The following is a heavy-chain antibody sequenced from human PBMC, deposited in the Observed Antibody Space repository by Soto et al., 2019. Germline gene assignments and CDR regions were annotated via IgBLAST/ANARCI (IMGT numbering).Heavy chain of an antibody. CDR3: AREIGYSSTWPSY. J-gene: IGHJ4*02. CDR1: GFSLSSYG. D-gene: IGHD6-13*01. Sequence: GSLRLSCAASGFSLSSYGMHWVRQAPGKGLEWVAVIGFDGNNDYYADSVKGRFTVSRDNSRNTLFLQMNSLRVEDTAVYYCAREIGYSSTWPSYWGQGTLVTV. CDR2: IGFDGNND. V-gene: IGHV3-33*01.